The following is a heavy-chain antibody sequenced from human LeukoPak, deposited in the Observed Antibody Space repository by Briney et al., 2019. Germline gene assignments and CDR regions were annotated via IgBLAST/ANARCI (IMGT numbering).Heavy chain of an antibody. J-gene: IGHJ4*02. D-gene: IGHD7-27*01. V-gene: IGHV1-8*01. CDR2: MSPNSGDT. CDR1: GYTFTSYD. Sequence: VASVTVSCTASGYTFTSYDFNWVRQATGQRPEWMGWMSPNSGDTGYAQKLQDRVTMTRNTSISTAYMELSSLRSDDTAVYYCARGPPNWGYDYWGQGTLVTVSS. CDR3: ARGPPNWGYDY.